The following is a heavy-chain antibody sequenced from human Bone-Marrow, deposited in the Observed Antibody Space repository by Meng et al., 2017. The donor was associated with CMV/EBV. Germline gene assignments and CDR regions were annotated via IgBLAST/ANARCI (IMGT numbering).Heavy chain of an antibody. CDR1: GGSFSDYY. J-gene: IGHJ6*02. D-gene: IGHD3-3*01. CDR3: ASLVTDFWSGSWMDV. Sequence: SETLSLTCAVYGGSFSDYYWSWVRQPPGKGLEWIGEINHSGSTNYNPSLKSRVTISVDTSKNQFSLKLSSVTAADTAVYYCASLVTDFWSGSWMDVWGQGTTVTVYS. V-gene: IGHV4-34*01. CDR2: INHSGST.